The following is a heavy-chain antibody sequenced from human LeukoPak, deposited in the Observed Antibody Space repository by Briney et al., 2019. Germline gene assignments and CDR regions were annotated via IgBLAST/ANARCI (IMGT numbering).Heavy chain of an antibody. D-gene: IGHD1-26*01. CDR3: AKDKGWGYSSYDYYGMDV. CDR1: GFTFSSYA. Sequence: GGSLRLSCAASGFTFSSYAMSWVRQAPGKGLEWVSGIRGSGGSTYYADSVKGRFTISRDISKHTLYVQMNSLRAEDAAVYYCAKDKGWGYSSYDYYGMDVWGQGTTVTVSS. J-gene: IGHJ6*02. V-gene: IGHV3-23*01. CDR2: IRGSGGST.